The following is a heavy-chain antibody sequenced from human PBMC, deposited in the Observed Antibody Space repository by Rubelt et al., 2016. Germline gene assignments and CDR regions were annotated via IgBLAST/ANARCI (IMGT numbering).Heavy chain of an antibody. CDR3: ATISHVRSPL. D-gene: IGHD2-2*02. CDR1: GDSVSSNTAA. CDR2: TYYRSKWYI. V-gene: IGHV6-1*01. J-gene: IGHJ4*02. Sequence: QVQLQQSGPGLVKPSQTLSLTCAISGDSVSSNTAAWSWIRQSPSRGFEWLGRTYYRSKWYIDYAVSMKSRISIKPATSRNQFSLQLDSVTAEDTAVYYCATISHVRSPLWGQGTLVTVSS.